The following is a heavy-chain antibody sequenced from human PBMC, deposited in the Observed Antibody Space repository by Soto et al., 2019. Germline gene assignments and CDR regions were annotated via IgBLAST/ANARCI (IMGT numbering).Heavy chain of an antibody. CDR2: INHSGST. V-gene: IGHV4-34*01. J-gene: IGHJ4*02. Sequence: PSETLSLTCAVYGGSFSGYYWSWIRQPPGKGLEWIGGINHSGSTNYNPSLKSRVTISVDTSKNQFSLKLSSVTAADTAVYYCARGGYDFWSGYYREGVYYFDYWGQGTLVTVSS. CDR3: ARGGYDFWSGYYREGVYYFDY. CDR1: GGSFSGYY. D-gene: IGHD3-3*01.